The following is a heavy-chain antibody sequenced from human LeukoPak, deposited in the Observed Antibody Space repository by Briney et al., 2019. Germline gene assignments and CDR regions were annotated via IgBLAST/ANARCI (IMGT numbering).Heavy chain of an antibody. D-gene: IGHD4-17*01. Sequence: PSETLSLTCTVSGVSIKTYFWSWIRQPAGKGLECIGRIYTSGNITSNPSLKSRVSLSADSSKNQFSLRLSSVTAADTAVYYCARDARDYGDYSYYYGLDVWGQGTTVTVSS. CDR2: IYTSGNI. CDR3: ARDARDYGDYSYYYGLDV. V-gene: IGHV4-4*07. CDR1: GVSIKTYF. J-gene: IGHJ6*02.